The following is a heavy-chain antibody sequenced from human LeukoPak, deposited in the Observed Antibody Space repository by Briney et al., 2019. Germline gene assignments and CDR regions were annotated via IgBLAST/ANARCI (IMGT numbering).Heavy chain of an antibody. D-gene: IGHD3-10*01. CDR1: GYTFTSYA. J-gene: IGHJ4*02. CDR3: ARDSDSGSYPYFDY. CDR2: INTNTGNP. Sequence: GASVTVSCKASGYTFTSYAMNWVRQAPGQGLEWMGWINTNTGNPTYAQGFTGRFVFSLDTSVSTAYLQISSLKAEDTAVYYCARDSDSGSYPYFDYWGQGTLVTVSS. V-gene: IGHV7-4-1*02.